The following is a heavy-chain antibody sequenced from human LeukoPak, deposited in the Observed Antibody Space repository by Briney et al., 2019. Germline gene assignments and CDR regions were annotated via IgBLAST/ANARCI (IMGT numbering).Heavy chain of an antibody. Sequence: GGSLRLSCAATGFTFSNYAIHWGRQAPGKGLEGVAFISDDGSRQHYADSVKGRFTIYRDNSKNTLNLQMNSMRAEDTAVYYCVKDRTGTYTLDYWGQGTLVTVSS. CDR2: ISDDGSRQ. CDR1: GFTFSNYA. CDR3: VKDRTGTYTLDY. V-gene: IGHV3-30-3*01. D-gene: IGHD3-10*01. J-gene: IGHJ4*02.